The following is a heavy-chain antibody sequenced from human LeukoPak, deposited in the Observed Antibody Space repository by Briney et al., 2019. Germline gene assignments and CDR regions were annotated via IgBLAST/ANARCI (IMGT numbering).Heavy chain of an antibody. Sequence: GGSLRLSCAASGFTFSSYWMSWVRQAPGKGLEWVANIKQDGSEKYYVDSVKGRFTISRQNARNSLFLQMNSLRAEDTAVYYCARHRSGGSQDDAFDIWGQGTMVTVSS. V-gene: IGHV3-7*01. J-gene: IGHJ3*02. CDR1: GFTFSSYW. CDR2: IKQDGSEK. D-gene: IGHD2-15*01. CDR3: ARHRSGGSQDDAFDI.